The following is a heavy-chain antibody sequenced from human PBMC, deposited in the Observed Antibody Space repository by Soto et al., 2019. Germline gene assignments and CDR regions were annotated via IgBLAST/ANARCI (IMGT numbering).Heavy chain of an antibody. CDR1: GFTFTAHA. CDR2: LSGSASST. Sequence: VQLWEPGGGLVQPGGPLTFSCAASGFTFTAHAMTWARQAPGTGLAGAPSLSGSASSTFSPGSVKGRFTISRDNSRNTVSLQMNRLRAEDTAVYYCAKASSTISPDYWGQGTLVTVSS. CDR3: AKASSTISPDY. D-gene: IGHD1-26*01. V-gene: IGHV3-23*01. J-gene: IGHJ4*02.